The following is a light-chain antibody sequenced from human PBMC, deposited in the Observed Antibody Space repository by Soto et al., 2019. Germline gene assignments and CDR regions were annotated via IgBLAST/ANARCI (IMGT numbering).Light chain of an antibody. CDR3: SSYTSSSTRV. Sequence: QSVLTQPASVSGSPGQSITISGTGTSSDVGGYNSVSWYQQHPGKAPKLVIYEVTNRPSGISNRFSGSKSGKTASLTISGLQAEDEADYYCSSYTSSSTRVFGTGTKVTVL. V-gene: IGLV2-14*01. J-gene: IGLJ1*01. CDR1: SSDVGGYNS. CDR2: EVT.